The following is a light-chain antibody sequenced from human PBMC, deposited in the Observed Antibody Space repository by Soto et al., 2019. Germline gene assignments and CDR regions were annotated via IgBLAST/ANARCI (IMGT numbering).Light chain of an antibody. CDR1: QSVSSNY. Sequence: EIVLTQSPGTLSLFPGERATLSCRASQSVSSNYLTWYQQKPGQAPRLLIFGTSTRATGIPDRFSGSGSGTDFTLTISSLEPEDFAVYYCQQYGGSSDPFGQGTKLEIK. CDR3: QQYGGSSDP. V-gene: IGKV3-20*01. CDR2: GTS. J-gene: IGKJ2*01.